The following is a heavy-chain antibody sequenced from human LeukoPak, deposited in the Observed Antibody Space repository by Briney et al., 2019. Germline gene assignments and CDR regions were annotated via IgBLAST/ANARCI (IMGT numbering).Heavy chain of an antibody. V-gene: IGHV3-21*01. Sequence: GGSLRLSCAASGFTFSSYSMNWVRQAPAKGQELVPSISSGSSYIYYADSVKGRFTISRDNAKNSLYLQMNSLRAEDTAVYYCAREILWFGELSYDYWGQGTLVTVSS. CDR3: AREILWFGELSYDY. D-gene: IGHD3-10*01. CDR2: ISSGSSYI. J-gene: IGHJ4*02. CDR1: GFTFSSYS.